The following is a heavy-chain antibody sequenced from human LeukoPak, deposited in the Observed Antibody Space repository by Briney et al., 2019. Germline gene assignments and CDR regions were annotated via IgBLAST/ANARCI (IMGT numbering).Heavy chain of an antibody. CDR1: GYSFTSYW. CDR2: MYPGDSDT. CDR3: ARSRVVAATGENYYYYMDV. J-gene: IGHJ6*03. V-gene: IGHV5-51*01. Sequence: GESLKISCKGSGYSFTSYWIGWVRQMPGKGLEWMGIMYPGDSDTRYSPSFQGQVTISADKSISTAYLQWSSLKASDTAMYYCARSRVVAATGENYYYYMDVWGKGTTVTVSS. D-gene: IGHD2-15*01.